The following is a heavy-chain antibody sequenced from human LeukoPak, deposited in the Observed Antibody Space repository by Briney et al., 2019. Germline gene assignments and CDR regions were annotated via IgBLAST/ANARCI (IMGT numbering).Heavy chain of an antibody. CDR2: ISAYNGNT. CDR1: GYTFTSYG. Sequence: GASVKVSCKASGYTFTSYGISWVRQAPGQGLEWMGWISAYNGNTNYAQKLQGRVTMTTDTSTSTAYMELRSPRSDDTAVYYCARDVYDSSGYPLFDYWGQGTLVTVSS. V-gene: IGHV1-18*01. CDR3: ARDVYDSSGYPLFDY. J-gene: IGHJ4*02. D-gene: IGHD3-22*01.